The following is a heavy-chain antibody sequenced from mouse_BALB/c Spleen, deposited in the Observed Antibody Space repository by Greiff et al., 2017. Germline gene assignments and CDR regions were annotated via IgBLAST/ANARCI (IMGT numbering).Heavy chain of an antibody. CDR3: ARSYYDYDDAMDY. CDR2: IDPANGNT. J-gene: IGHJ4*01. CDR1: GFNIKDTY. V-gene: IGHV14-3*02. D-gene: IGHD2-4*01. Sequence: VQLQQSGAELVKPGASVKLSCTASGFNIKDTYMHWVKQRPEQGLEWIGRIDPANGNTKYDPKFQGKATITADTSSNTAYLQLSSLTSEDTAVYYCARSYYDYDDAMDYWGQGTSGTVSS.